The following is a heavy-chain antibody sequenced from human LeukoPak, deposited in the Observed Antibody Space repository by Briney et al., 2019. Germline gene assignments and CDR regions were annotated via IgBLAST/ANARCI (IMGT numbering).Heavy chain of an antibody. CDR2: INYSGTT. CDR1: GGAIISDNFY. CDR3: GRLFDS. V-gene: IGHV4-39*01. J-gene: IGHJ4*02. Sequence: SGTLSLTCTVSGGAIISDNFYWGWVRQPPGKGLEWVGSINYSGTTYYNPSFRSRVSISVDTSRTQFFLRLNSVSAADTAVYYCGRLFDSWGQGILVTASS.